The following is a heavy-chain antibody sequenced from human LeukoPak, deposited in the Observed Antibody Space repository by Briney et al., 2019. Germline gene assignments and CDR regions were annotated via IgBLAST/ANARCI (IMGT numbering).Heavy chain of an antibody. CDR3: ARVVYSGSYYEV. CDR1: GYXFTSYY. V-gene: IGHV1-46*01. D-gene: IGHD1-26*01. Sequence: ASVRVSCMASGYXFTSYYMHWVRQAPGQGLEWMGIINPSGGSTSYAQKFQGRVTMTRDTSTSTVYMELSSLRSEDTAVYYCARVVYSGSYYEVWGQGTLVTVSS. CDR2: INPSGGST. J-gene: IGHJ1*01.